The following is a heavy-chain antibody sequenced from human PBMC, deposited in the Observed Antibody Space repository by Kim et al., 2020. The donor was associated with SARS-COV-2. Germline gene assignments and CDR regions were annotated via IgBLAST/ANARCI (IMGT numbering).Heavy chain of an antibody. D-gene: IGHD3-22*01. Sequence: SETLSLTCAVYGGSFSGYYRSWIRQPPGKGLEWIGEINHSGSTNYNPSLKSRVTISVDTSKNQFSLKLSSVTAADTAVYYCARGRYYYDSSGYYQNRYFDYWGQGTLVTVSS. V-gene: IGHV4-34*01. CDR3: ARGRYYYDSSGYYQNRYFDY. CDR2: INHSGST. J-gene: IGHJ4*02. CDR1: GGSFSGYY.